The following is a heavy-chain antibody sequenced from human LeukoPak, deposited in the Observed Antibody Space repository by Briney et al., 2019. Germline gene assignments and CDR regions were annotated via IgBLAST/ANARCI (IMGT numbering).Heavy chain of an antibody. CDR3: AREGLDY. Sequence: ASVKVSCKASGYTFTNYDINWVRQATGQGLEWMGYMNPNSGNTGYAQKFQDRVTITSDTSISTAYMELSSLRSDDTAVYYCAREGLDYWGQGTMVTVSS. D-gene: IGHD3/OR15-3a*01. J-gene: IGHJ3*01. CDR1: GYTFTNYD. CDR2: MNPNSGNT. V-gene: IGHV1-8*03.